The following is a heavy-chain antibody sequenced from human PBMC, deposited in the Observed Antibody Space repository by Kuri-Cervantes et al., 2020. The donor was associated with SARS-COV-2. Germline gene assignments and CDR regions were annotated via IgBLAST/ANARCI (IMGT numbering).Heavy chain of an antibody. J-gene: IGHJ6*03. CDR2: ISSSSSTI. CDR3: ASSFGVVFYYMDV. Sequence: GGSLRLSCAASGFTFSSYSMNWVRQAPGKGLEWVSSISSSSSTIYYADSVKGRFTISRDNAKNSLYLQMNSLRAEDTAVYYCASSFGVVFYYMDVWGKGTTVTVSS. D-gene: IGHD3-3*01. V-gene: IGHV3-48*01. CDR1: GFTFSSYS.